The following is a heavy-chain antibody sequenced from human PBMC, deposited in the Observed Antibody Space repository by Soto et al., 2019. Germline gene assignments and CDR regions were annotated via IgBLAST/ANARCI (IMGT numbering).Heavy chain of an antibody. CDR2: IYHTGIA. D-gene: IGHD2-8*01. CDR1: CDSVSSGNSY. CDR3: AILSGDYYFDN. Sequence: QVQLQESGPGLVKPSETLSLTCTVSCDSVSSGNSYWSWVRQPPGKGLEWIAYIYHTGIAFYNPSVKSRVTLSVDTSKNQFSLQLNSVTAADTAIYYCAILSGDYYFDNWGQGTLVTVSS. J-gene: IGHJ4*02. V-gene: IGHV4-61*01.